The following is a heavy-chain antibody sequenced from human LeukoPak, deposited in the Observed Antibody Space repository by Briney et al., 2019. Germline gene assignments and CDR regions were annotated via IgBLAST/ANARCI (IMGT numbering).Heavy chain of an antibody. Sequence: RSSETLSLTCTVSGVSLSSYYWSWIRQPPGKGLEWIGYIYYSGSTDYNPSLKSRVTISVDTSKNQFSLELSSVTAADTAVYYCARHDPSISMIIGEWAFVIWGQRTMVTVSS. D-gene: IGHD3-22*01. CDR2: IYYSGST. CDR3: ARHDPSISMIIGEWAFVI. CDR1: GVSLSSYY. J-gene: IGHJ3*02. V-gene: IGHV4-59*08.